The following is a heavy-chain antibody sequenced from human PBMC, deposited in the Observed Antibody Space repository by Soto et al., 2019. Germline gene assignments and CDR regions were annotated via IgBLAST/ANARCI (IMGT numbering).Heavy chain of an antibody. CDR3: ATTDYRNYSPRNRYYYGMDV. J-gene: IGHJ6*02. Sequence: GGSLRLSCAASGFTFSSYSMNWVRQAPGKGLEWVSYISSSSSTIYYADSVKGRFTISRDNAKNSLYLQMNSLRSEDTAAYYCATTDYRNYSPRNRYYYGMDVWGQGTTVTVSS. CDR2: ISSSSSTI. D-gene: IGHD4-4*01. V-gene: IGHV3-48*01. CDR1: GFTFSSYS.